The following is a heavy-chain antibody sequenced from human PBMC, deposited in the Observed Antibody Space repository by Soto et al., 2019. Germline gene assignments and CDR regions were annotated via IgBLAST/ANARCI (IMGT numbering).Heavy chain of an antibody. J-gene: IGHJ6*02. D-gene: IGHD1-26*01. CDR1: GFTFSSYN. CDR2: ISNSGSAT. Sequence: EVQLVESGGGLVPPGGSLRLSCATSGFTFSSYNFNWVRLAPGKGLEWISFISNSGSATNYADSVEGRFIISRDTAKNSLFLQMNSLRDEDTAVYYCAREQSSGSWWGGRRYYSYFMDVWGQGTTVTVSS. CDR3: AREQSSGSWWGGRRYYSYFMDV. V-gene: IGHV3-48*02.